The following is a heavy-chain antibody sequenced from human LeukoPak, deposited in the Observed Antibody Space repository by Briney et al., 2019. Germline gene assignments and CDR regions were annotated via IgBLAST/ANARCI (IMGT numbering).Heavy chain of an antibody. CDR1: GGSFSGYY. CDR2: INHSGST. CDR3: ARGGGDHAFDI. Sequence: PSETLSLTCAVYGGSFSGYYWSWIRQPPGKGLERIGEINHSGSTNYNPSLKSRVTISVDTSKNQFSLKLSSVTAADTAVYYCARGGGDHAFDIWGQGTMVTVSS. J-gene: IGHJ3*02. D-gene: IGHD2-21*02. V-gene: IGHV4-34*01.